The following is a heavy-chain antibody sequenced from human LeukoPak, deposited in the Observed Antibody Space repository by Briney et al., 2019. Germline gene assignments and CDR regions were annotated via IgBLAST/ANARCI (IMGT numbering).Heavy chain of an antibody. CDR3: ARTPAYYYGSGSYFNY. J-gene: IGHJ4*02. CDR2: IWYDGSNK. D-gene: IGHD3-10*01. V-gene: IGHV3-33*01. Sequence: GRSLRLSCAASGFTFSSYGMHWVRQAPGKGLEWVAVIWYDGSNKYYADSVKGRFTISRDNSKNTLYQQMNSLRAEDTAVYYCARTPAYYYGSGSYFNYWGQGTLVTVSS. CDR1: GFTFSSYG.